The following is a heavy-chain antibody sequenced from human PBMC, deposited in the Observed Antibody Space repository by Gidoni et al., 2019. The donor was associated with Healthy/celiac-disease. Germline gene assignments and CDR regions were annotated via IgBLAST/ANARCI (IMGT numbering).Heavy chain of an antibody. CDR2: IYYSGST. V-gene: IGHV4-39*01. J-gene: IGHJ3*02. CDR3: ADSSGYYFDENAFDI. D-gene: IGHD3-22*01. Sequence: RQPPGKGLEWIGSIYYSGSTYYNPSLKSRVTISVDTSKNQFSLKLSSVTAADTAVYYCADSSGYYFDENAFDIWGQGTMVTVSS.